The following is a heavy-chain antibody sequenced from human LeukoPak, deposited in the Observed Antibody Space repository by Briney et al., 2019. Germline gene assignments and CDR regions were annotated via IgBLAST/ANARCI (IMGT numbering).Heavy chain of an antibody. CDR2: INPSGGST. J-gene: IGHJ4*02. CDR3: ARDRTGTTEVDY. Sequence: GASVTVSCTASGYAFTSYYMHWVRQAPGQGLEWMGIINPSGGSTSYAQKFQGRVTMTRDTSTSTAYMELSSLRSEDTAVYYCARDRTGTTEVDYWGQGTLVTVSS. D-gene: IGHD1-7*01. CDR1: GYAFTSYY. V-gene: IGHV1-46*01.